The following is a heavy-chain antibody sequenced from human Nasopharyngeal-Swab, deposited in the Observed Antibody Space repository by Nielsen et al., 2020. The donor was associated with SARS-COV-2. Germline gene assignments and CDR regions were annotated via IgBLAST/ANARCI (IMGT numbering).Heavy chain of an antibody. CDR1: GFTFSTYR. V-gene: IGHV3-66*01. J-gene: IGHJ6*02. Sequence: GGSLRLSCAASGFTFSTYRMNWVRQAPGKGLEWVSVLYSGGTAYYADSVKGRFTTSRDNSKNMLYLQMNSLRAEDTAVYYCASSYYPGSGTSYGMDVWGHGTTVTVSS. D-gene: IGHD3-10*01. CDR3: ASSYYPGSGTSYGMDV. CDR2: LYSGGTA.